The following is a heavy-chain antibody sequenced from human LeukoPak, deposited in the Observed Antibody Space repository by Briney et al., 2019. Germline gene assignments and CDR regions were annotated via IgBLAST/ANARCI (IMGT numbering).Heavy chain of an antibody. D-gene: IGHD6-6*01. V-gene: IGHV3-7*03. CDR1: GFTFSGFW. CDR2: INSDGSEG. CDR3: ARSSYSSSSSV. Sequence: GGSLRLSCAVSGFTFSGFWMSWSRQAPGKGLEWVASINSDGSEGYYADVVKGRFTISRDNARNSLYLQTNSLRAEDTAVYYCARSSYSSSSSVWGQGTMVTVSS. J-gene: IGHJ3*01.